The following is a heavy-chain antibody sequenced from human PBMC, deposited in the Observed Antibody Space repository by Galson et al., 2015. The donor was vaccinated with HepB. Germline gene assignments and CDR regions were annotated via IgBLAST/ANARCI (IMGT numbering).Heavy chain of an antibody. D-gene: IGHD3-10*01. V-gene: IGHV3-49*04. CDR1: GFTFGDYA. Sequence: SLRLSCAASGFTFGDYAMSWVRQAPGKGLEWVGFIGSKPYGGTTEYAASVKGRSTISRDESKSFAYLQMNSLKTEDTAVYYCTRVPTMVRGVPDYYYYYGMDVWGHGTTATVSS. CDR2: IGSKPYGGTT. CDR3: TRVPTMVRGVPDYYYYYGMDV. J-gene: IGHJ6*02.